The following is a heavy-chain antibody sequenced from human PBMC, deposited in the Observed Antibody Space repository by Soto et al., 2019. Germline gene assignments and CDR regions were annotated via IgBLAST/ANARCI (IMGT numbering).Heavy chain of an antibody. V-gene: IGHV3-23*01. CDR3: AKDRYSSSWYYPEPDY. J-gene: IGHJ4*02. D-gene: IGHD6-13*01. Sequence: PGGSLRLSCAASGFTFSSYAMSWVRQAPGKGLEWVSAISGSGGSTYYADSVKGRFTISRDNSKNTLYLQMNSLRAEDTAVYYCAKDRYSSSWYYPEPDYWGQGPLVTVSS. CDR1: GFTFSSYA. CDR2: ISGSGGST.